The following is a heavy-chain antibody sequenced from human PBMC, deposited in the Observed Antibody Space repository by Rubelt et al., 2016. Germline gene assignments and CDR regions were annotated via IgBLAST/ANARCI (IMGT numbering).Heavy chain of an antibody. CDR3: ARAYSDFEIGL. J-gene: IGHJ1*01. D-gene: IGHD3-3*01. CDR2: IHGGGNT. Sequence: QVQLQESGPGLVKPSETLSLTCAVSGDSINSRTWWTWVRQLPGGSLQWLAEIHGGGNTNYNPSLHSRISPALDHALTHFLLRCSSMTAEYTAAYFGARAYSDFEIGLGGQGSLVTVAS. CDR1: GDSINSRTW. V-gene: IGHV4-4*02.